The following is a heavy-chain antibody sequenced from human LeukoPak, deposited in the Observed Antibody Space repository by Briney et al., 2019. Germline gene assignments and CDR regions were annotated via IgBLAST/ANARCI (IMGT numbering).Heavy chain of an antibody. D-gene: IGHD3-9*01. CDR3: AKDIGSDILTGYYRGMDY. V-gene: IGHV3-9*03. J-gene: IGHJ4*02. CDR1: GFTFDDYA. Sequence: PGRSLRLSCAASGFTFDDYAMHWVRQAPGKGLEWVSGISWNSGSIGYADSVKGRFTISRDNAKNSLYLQMNCLRAEDMALYYCAKDIGSDILTGYYRGMDYWGQGTLVTVSS. CDR2: ISWNSGSI.